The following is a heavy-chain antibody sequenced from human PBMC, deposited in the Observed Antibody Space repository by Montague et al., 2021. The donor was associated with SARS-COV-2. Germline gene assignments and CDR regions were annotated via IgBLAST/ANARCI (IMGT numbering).Heavy chain of an antibody. CDR1: GFSLSTSGVG. Sequence: PALVKPTQTLTLTCTFSGFSLSTSGVGVGWIRQPPGKAREWLALIYWDDDKRYSPSLKSRLTITKDTSKNQVVLTMTNMDPADTATYYCAHDRVTMIVVAKADAFDIWGQGTMVTVSS. V-gene: IGHV2-5*02. CDR3: AHDRVTMIVVAKADAFDI. CDR2: IYWDDDK. J-gene: IGHJ3*02. D-gene: IGHD3-22*01.